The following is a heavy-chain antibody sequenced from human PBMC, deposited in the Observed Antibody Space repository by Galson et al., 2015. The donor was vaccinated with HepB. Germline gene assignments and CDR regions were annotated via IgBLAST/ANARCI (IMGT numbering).Heavy chain of an antibody. CDR2: ISYDGSEK. CDR1: GFTFSIYG. D-gene: IGHD4-11*01. J-gene: IGHJ5*02. Sequence: SLRLSCAASGFTFSIYGMHWVRQAPGKGLEWVAGISYDGSEKYYVDSVKGRFTISRDNAKNSLYLQMNSLRVEDTAVYYCARDGTTGAFDPWGQGTLVTVSS. V-gene: IGHV3-30*03. CDR3: ARDGTTGAFDP.